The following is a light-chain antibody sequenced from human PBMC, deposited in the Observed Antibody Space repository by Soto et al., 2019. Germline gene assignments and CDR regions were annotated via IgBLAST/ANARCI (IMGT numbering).Light chain of an antibody. CDR2: DAS. CDR3: QHRSNWPLT. V-gene: IGKV3-11*01. Sequence: EIVLTQSPATLSLSPGEIATLSCRASQSVSSYLAWYQQKPGQAPRLLIYDASNRATGIPARFSGSASGTDFTLTISSLDPEDFAVYYCQHRSNWPLTFGGGNKVEIK. CDR1: QSVSSY. J-gene: IGKJ4*01.